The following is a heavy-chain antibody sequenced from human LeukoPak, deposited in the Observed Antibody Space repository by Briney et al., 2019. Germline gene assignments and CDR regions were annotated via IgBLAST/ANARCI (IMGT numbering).Heavy chain of an antibody. J-gene: IGHJ5*02. Sequence: ASVKVSCKASGYTFTSYDINWVRQATGQGLEWMGWMNPNSGNTGYAQKFQGRVTMTRNTSISTAYMELSSLRSEDTAVYYCAGGGGSEWFGEEDWFDPWGQGTLVTVSS. V-gene: IGHV1-8*01. CDR2: MNPNSGNT. CDR1: GYTFTSYD. D-gene: IGHD3-10*01. CDR3: AGGGGSEWFGEEDWFDP.